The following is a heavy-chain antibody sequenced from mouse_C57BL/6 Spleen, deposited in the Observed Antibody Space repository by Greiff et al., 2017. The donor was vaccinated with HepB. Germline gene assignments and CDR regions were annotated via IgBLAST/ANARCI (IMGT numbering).Heavy chain of an antibody. D-gene: IGHD3-1*01. CDR2: INPSTGGT. V-gene: IGHV1-42*01. J-gene: IGHJ3*01. CDR1: GYSFTGYY. Sequence: VQLQQSGPELVKPGASVKISCKASGYSFTGYYMNWVKQSPEKSLEWIGEINPSTGGTTYNQKFKAKATLTVDKSSSTAYMQLKSLTYEDSAVYYCARRDSAWFAYWGQGTLVTVSA. CDR3: ARRDSAWFAY.